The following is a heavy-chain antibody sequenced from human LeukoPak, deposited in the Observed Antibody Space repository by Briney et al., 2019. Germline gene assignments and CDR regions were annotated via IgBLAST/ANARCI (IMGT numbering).Heavy chain of an antibody. D-gene: IGHD3-10*01. J-gene: IGHJ4*02. CDR2: ISNRSSYI. CDR3: VSSYHGSGTYRSFDY. V-gene: IGHV3-21*01. CDR1: GFTFSRYS. Sequence: GGSLRLSWAGSGFTFSRYSMNWVRQAPGKGLEWVSSISNRSSYIYYADSVHGRFTISRDNGKNSLYLQMNSLRADDTAVYYCVSSYHGSGTYRSFDYWGQGTLVTVSS.